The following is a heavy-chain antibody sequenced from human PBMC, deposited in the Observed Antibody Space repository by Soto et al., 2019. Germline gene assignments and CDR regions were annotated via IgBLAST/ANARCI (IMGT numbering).Heavy chain of an antibody. V-gene: IGHV3-23*01. CDR1: GFTFSSYA. Sequence: GGSLRLSCAASGFTFSSYAMSWVRQAPGKGLEWVSAISGSGGSTYYADSVKGRFTISRDNSKNTLYLQMNSLRAEDTAVYYCAKDQFPPSTSAGTSLGYYGMDVWGQGTTVTVSS. CDR3: AKDQFPPSTSAGTSLGYYGMDV. J-gene: IGHJ6*02. CDR2: ISGSGGST. D-gene: IGHD1-1*01.